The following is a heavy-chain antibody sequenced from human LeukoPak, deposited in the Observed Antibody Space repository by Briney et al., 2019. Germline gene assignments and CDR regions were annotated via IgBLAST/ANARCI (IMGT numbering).Heavy chain of an antibody. CDR2: ISGSGGST. V-gene: IGHV3-23*01. CDR3: AKGADGYSYGCRGDY. J-gene: IGHJ4*02. D-gene: IGHD5-18*01. CDR1: GFTFGSYA. Sequence: GGSLRHSCVGSGFTFGSYAMTWVRQAPGKGLEWVAVISGSGGSTYYAGSVQGRFTISRDNFKNTMYLQMNSLRAEDTAVYYCAKGADGYSYGCRGDYWGQGTLVTVSS.